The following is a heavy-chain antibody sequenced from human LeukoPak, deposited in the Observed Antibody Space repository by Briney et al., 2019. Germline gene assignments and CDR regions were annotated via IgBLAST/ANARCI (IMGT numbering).Heavy chain of an antibody. D-gene: IGHD3-3*01. CDR3: ARRDGFGAFDI. Sequence: GGSLRLSCAASGFTFSSYDMHWVRQATGKGLEWVSAIGTAGDTYYPGSVKGRFTISRENAKNSLYLQMNSLRAGDTAVYYCARRDGFGAFDIWGQGTMVTVSS. CDR1: GFTFSSYD. V-gene: IGHV3-13*01. J-gene: IGHJ3*02. CDR2: IGTAGDT.